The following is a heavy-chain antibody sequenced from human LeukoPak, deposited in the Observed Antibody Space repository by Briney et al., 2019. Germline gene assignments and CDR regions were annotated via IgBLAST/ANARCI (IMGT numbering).Heavy chain of an antibody. V-gene: IGHV3-23*01. CDR3: AKDAVTALAGYYYYMDV. J-gene: IGHJ6*03. D-gene: IGHD6-19*01. CDR2: ISSSGGRT. CDR1: GFTSSSYA. Sequence: GGSLRLSCATSGFTSSSYAMSWVRQAPGKGLEWVSGISSSGGRTYYADSVKGRFTISRDNSKNTLYLQMNSLRADDTAVYYCAKDAVTALAGYYYYMDVWGKGTMVTVSS.